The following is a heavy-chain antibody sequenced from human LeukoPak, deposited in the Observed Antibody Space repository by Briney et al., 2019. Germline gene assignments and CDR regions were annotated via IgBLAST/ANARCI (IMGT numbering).Heavy chain of an antibody. Sequence: GASVKVSCKASGYTFTSYYMHWVRQAPGQGLEWMGIINPSGGSSSYAQKFQGRVTMTRDMSTSTVYMELSSLRSEDTAVYYCARDRAISGYDPPGDAFDIWGQGTMVTVSS. CDR3: ARDRAISGYDPPGDAFDI. J-gene: IGHJ3*02. D-gene: IGHD5-12*01. V-gene: IGHV1-46*01. CDR1: GYTFTSYY. CDR2: INPSGGSS.